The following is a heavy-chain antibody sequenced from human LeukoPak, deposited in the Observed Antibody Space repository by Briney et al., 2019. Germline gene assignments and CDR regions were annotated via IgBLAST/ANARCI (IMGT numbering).Heavy chain of an antibody. Sequence: GGSLRLSCAASGFTFSSYSMIWVRQAPGKGLEWVSYISSSGTTISYAQSVKGRFTITRDNAQNSLTLHMNSLRAEDTAVYYCAELGITMIGGVWGKGTTVTISS. CDR2: ISSSGTTI. CDR1: GFTFSSYS. CDR3: AELGITMIGGV. V-gene: IGHV3-48*01. D-gene: IGHD3-10*02. J-gene: IGHJ6*04.